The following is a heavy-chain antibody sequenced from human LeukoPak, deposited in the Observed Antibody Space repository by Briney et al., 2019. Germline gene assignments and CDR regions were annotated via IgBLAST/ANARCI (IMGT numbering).Heavy chain of an antibody. CDR1: GGSISSYY. J-gene: IGHJ4*02. Sequence: SETLSLTCTVSGGSISSYYWSWIRQPAGKGLEWIGRIYTSGSTNYNPSLKSRVTISVDTSKNQFSLKLSSVTAADTAVYYCARALREPRSLRYYFDYWGQGTLVTVSS. CDR3: ARALREPRSLRYYFDY. D-gene: IGHD1-26*01. V-gene: IGHV4-4*07. CDR2: IYTSGST.